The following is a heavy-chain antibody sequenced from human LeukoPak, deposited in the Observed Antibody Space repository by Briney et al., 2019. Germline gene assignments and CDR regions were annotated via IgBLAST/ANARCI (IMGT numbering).Heavy chain of an antibody. Sequence: ASVKVSCKASGGTFSSYAISWVRQAPGQGLEWMGRIIPIFGTANYAQKFQGRVTITTDESPRTADMELSRLISEDTAVYYCAREYSRSIAAAGTAYYYYYMDVWGKGTTVTVSS. V-gene: IGHV1-69*05. CDR1: GGTFSSYA. D-gene: IGHD6-13*01. CDR3: AREYSRSIAAAGTAYYYYYMDV. J-gene: IGHJ6*03. CDR2: IIPIFGTA.